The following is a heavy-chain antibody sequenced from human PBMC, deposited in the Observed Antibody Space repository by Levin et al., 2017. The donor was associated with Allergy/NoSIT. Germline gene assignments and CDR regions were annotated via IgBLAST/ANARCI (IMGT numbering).Heavy chain of an antibody. J-gene: IGHJ4*02. Sequence: GESLKISCAASGFTFSDYYMSWIRQAPGKGLEWVSHISSSNSNTKYADSVKGRFTISRDNTKNSLYLQMNNLRAEDTAVYFCARAVWWGGDYWGQGTLVTVSS. CDR3: ARAVWWGGDY. V-gene: IGHV3-11*05. CDR1: GFTFSDYY. D-gene: IGHD2-8*02. CDR2: ISSSNSNT.